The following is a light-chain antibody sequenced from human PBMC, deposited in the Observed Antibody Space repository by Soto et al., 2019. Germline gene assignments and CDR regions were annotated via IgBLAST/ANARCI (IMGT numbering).Light chain of an antibody. J-gene: IGKJ3*01. CDR1: QSVTSN. Sequence: EIVLTQSPATLSVSPGDRATLSCRASQSVTSNLAWYQQKPGQAPRLLIYGASTRATGIPARFSGSGSGTDFTLTISSLEPEDLAVYYCQQRGTFGPGTKVDIK. CDR2: GAS. V-gene: IGKV3-15*01. CDR3: QQRGT.